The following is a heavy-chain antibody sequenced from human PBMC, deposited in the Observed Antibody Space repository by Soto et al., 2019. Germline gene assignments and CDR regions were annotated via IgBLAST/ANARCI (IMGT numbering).Heavy chain of an antibody. D-gene: IGHD3-22*01. CDR2: ISYDGSSK. J-gene: IGHJ6*02. CDR1: GFTFSSYA. CDR3: ARERWIITTPPLVYYYGMDV. Sequence: GGSLRLSCAASGFTFSSYAMHWVRQAPGKGLEWVAVISYDGSSKYYADSVKGRFTISRDNSKNTLYLQMNSLRAEDTAVYYCARERWIITTPPLVYYYGMDVWGQGTTVTVSS. V-gene: IGHV3-30-3*01.